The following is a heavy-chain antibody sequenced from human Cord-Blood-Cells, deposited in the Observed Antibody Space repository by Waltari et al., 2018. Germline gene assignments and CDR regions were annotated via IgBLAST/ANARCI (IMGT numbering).Heavy chain of an antibody. CDR2: IYYSGST. V-gene: IGHV4-61*01. Sequence: QVQLQESGPGLVKPSETLSLTCPVSGGSVSRGSYYLSWIRQPPGKGLEWIGYIYYSGSTNYNPSLKSRVTISVDTSKNQFSLKLSSVTAADTAVYYCATRGPSSGWYWYFDLWGRGTLVTVSS. CDR1: GGSVSRGSYY. CDR3: ATRGPSSGWYWYFDL. J-gene: IGHJ2*01. D-gene: IGHD6-19*01.